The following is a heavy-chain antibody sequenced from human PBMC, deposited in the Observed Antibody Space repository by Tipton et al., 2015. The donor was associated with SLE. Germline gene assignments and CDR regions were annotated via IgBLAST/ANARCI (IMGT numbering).Heavy chain of an antibody. Sequence: EVKKPGSSVKVSCKASGGTFSSYAISWVRQAPGQGLEWMGGIIPIFGTANYAQKFQGRVTITADESTSTAYMELSSLRSEDTAVYYCARGRGHSSSSSSYWYFDLWGRGTLVTVSS. D-gene: IGHD6-13*01. V-gene: IGHV1-69*01. CDR1: GGTFSSYA. CDR2: IIPIFGTA. CDR3: ARGRGHSSSSSSYWYFDL. J-gene: IGHJ2*01.